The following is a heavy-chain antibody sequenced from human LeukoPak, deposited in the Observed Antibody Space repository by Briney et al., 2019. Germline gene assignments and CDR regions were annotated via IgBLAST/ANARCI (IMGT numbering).Heavy chain of an antibody. Sequence: SETLSLTCTVSSGSISNYYWTWIRQHPGKGLEWIRNIYYSGTTYYNPSLKGRVTIPVDTSKNQFSLKLSSVTAADTAVYYCARRVPSSGWYGYFDYWGQGTLVTVSS. CDR1: SGSISNYY. CDR2: IYYSGTT. J-gene: IGHJ4*02. V-gene: IGHV4-31*03. CDR3: ARRVPSSGWYGYFDY. D-gene: IGHD6-19*01.